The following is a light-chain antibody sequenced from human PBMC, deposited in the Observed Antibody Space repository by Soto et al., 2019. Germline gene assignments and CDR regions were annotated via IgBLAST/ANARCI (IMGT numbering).Light chain of an antibody. CDR3: SSFADGFNMV. Sequence: QSVLTQPRSASGSPGQSITISCTGTSSDVGGYNYVSWYQQHPAKAPKLIIFDVSKRPSGVPNRFSGSKSGNTASLTISGLRAEDEAEYFCSSFADGFNMVFGGGTKLTVL. V-gene: IGLV2-11*01. CDR1: SSDVGGYNY. CDR2: DVS. J-gene: IGLJ2*01.